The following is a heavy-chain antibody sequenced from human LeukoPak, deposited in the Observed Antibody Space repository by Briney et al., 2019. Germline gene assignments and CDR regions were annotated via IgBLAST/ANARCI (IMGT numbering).Heavy chain of an antibody. CDR2: ISSSGGST. D-gene: IGHD5-18*01. CDR1: GFTFSSYG. V-gene: IGHV3-23*01. J-gene: IGHJ4*02. CDR3: ATKTAFDY. Sequence: GGSLRLCCAASGFTFSSYGMSWVRQAPGKGLEWVSSISSSGGSTYYADSVRGRFTISRDNSRNTLFLQMISPRGEDTAVYYCATKTAFDYWGQGTLVTVSS.